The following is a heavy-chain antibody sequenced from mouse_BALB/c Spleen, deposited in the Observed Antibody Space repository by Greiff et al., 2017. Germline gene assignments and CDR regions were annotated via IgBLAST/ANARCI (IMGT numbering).Heavy chain of an antibody. D-gene: IGHD3-2*02. Sequence: QVQLKQSGAELVKPGASVKLSCKTSGYTFTSYWIQWVKQRPGQGLGWIGEIFPGTGTTYYNEKFKGKATLTIDTSSSTAYMQLSSLTSEDSAVYFCARSGGNYFDYWGQGTTLTVSS. CDR1: GYTFTSYW. J-gene: IGHJ2*01. CDR3: ARSGGNYFDY. V-gene: IGHV1S132*01. CDR2: IFPGTGTT.